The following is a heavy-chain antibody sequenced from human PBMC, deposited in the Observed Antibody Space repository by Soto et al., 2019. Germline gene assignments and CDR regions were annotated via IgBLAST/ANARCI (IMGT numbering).Heavy chain of an antibody. CDR3: ARDYYKYYDSSGYYRSPAY. V-gene: IGHV3-33*01. J-gene: IGHJ4*02. CDR2: IWYDGSNK. Sequence: PGGSLRLSCAASGFTFSSYGMHWVRQAPGKGQEWVAVIWYDGSNKYYVDSVKGRFTISRDNSRNTLFLQMNSLRAEDTAVYYCARDYYKYYDSSGYYRSPAYWGQGTLVTVSS. CDR1: GFTFSSYG. D-gene: IGHD3-22*01.